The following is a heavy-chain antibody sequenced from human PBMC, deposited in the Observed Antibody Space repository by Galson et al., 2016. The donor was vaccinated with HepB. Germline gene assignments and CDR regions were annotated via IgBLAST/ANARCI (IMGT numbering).Heavy chain of an antibody. D-gene: IGHD1-14*01. Sequence: SCKASGGTFSNFAINWVRQAPGQGLEWMGEIIPIFGRRNYAQKFQGRVTLTADESTSTAYMELSSLRSEDTAMYYCARDETSNHDFDYWGQGTLVTVSS. CDR1: GGTFSNFA. J-gene: IGHJ4*02. V-gene: IGHV1-69*01. CDR2: IIPIFGRR. CDR3: ARDETSNHDFDY.